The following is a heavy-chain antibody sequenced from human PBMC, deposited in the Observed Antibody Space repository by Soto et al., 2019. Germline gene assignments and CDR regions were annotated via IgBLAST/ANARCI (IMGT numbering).Heavy chain of an antibody. V-gene: IGHV4-39*01. J-gene: IGHJ5*02. CDR3: AKRAYGDPFDP. D-gene: IGHD4-17*01. CDR1: GGSITSSGFW. CDR2: IYDTGNT. Sequence: HLQLQESGPGLVKSSETLSLTCAVSGGSITSSGFWWSWIRQPPGKGLEWIATIYDTGNTFYNPSLRGRVTISADTSRNQFALNLISVTAADTAVYYCAKRAYGDPFDPWGQGTLVTVSS.